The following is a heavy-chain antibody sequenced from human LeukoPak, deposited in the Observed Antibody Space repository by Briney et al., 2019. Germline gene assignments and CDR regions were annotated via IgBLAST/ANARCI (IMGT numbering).Heavy chain of an antibody. CDR3: AKTSTGFWSEYDF. V-gene: IGHV3-66*01. CDR2: IYTVGST. CDR1: GFTVSGHY. Sequence: GGSLRLSCAASGFTVSGHYMTWVRQAPGKGLEWVSIIYTVGSTYFADSVKGRFTISRDNSRNTLYLQMNSLRVDDTAVYYCAKTSTGFWSEYDFWGQGSLVIVSS. J-gene: IGHJ4*02. D-gene: IGHD3-3*01.